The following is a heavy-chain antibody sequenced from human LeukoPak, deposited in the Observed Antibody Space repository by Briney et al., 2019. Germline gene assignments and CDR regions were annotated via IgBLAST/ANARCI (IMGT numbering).Heavy chain of an antibody. V-gene: IGHV3-53*01. Sequence: PGGSLRLSCAASGFTFSSYEMNWVRQAPGKGLEWVSVIYSGGNTFYADSVKGRFTISRDSSKNTLYLQMNSLRAEDTAIYYCARGFRGIDYWGQGTLVTVSS. D-gene: IGHD3-10*01. CDR1: GFTFSSYE. CDR3: ARGFRGIDY. J-gene: IGHJ4*02. CDR2: IYSGGNT.